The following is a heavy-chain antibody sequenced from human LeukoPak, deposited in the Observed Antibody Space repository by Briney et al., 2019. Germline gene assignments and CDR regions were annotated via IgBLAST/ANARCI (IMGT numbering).Heavy chain of an antibody. CDR3: ARRKGFGEGYFDS. CDR2: IYYSRST. Sequence: SETLSLTCAVYGGSFSGYYWSWIRQPPGKGLESIGSIYYSRSTYYSPSLKSRVTISVDTSKNQFSLKLTSVTAADTAVYYCARRKGFGEGYFDSWGQGTLVTVSS. D-gene: IGHD3-10*01. CDR1: GGSFSGYY. V-gene: IGHV4-34*01. J-gene: IGHJ4*02.